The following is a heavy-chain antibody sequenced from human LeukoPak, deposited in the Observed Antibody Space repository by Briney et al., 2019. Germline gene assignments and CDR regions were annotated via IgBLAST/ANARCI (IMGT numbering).Heavy chain of an antibody. CDR1: GYTFTSYG. J-gene: IGHJ5*02. Sequence: ASVKVSCKASGYTFTSYGISWVRLAPGQGIEWLGWISAYNGNTNYAQKLQGRVTMTTDTSTSTAYMELRSLRSDDTAVYYCARDHRKRDQNNWFDPWGQGTLVTVSS. V-gene: IGHV1-18*01. CDR3: ARDHRKRDQNNWFDP. CDR2: ISAYNGNT.